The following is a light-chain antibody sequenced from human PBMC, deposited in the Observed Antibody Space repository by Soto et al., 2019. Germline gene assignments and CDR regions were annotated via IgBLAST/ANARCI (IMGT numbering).Light chain of an antibody. J-gene: IGLJ3*02. CDR1: SSDVGTYNL. V-gene: IGLV2-23*01. CDR3: CSYAPSRTLL. Sequence: QSVLTQPASVSGSPGQSITISCTGTSSDVGTYNLVTWYQQHPGKVPKLILYEGNKRPSGVSDRFSASKPGNTASLTISGLQAEDEADYYCCSYAPSRTLLFGGGTKLTVL. CDR2: EGN.